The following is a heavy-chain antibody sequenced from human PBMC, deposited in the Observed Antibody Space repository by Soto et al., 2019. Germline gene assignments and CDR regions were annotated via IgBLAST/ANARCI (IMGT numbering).Heavy chain of an antibody. CDR2: IGLYKGSK. Sequence: QIHLGQSGLEVKKPGASVRVSCKTPGYSFVSYGISWVRQAPGQGLEWMDWIGLYKGSKRYSQRLQDRATLSTDIPASTVSMQLVSLGPDDTAVYYWARDVQLWWEYATGGYEYWGQGTLVTVSA. J-gene: IGHJ4*02. D-gene: IGHD2-8*02. V-gene: IGHV1-18*04. CDR1: GYSFVSYG. CDR3: ARDVQLWWEYATGGYEY.